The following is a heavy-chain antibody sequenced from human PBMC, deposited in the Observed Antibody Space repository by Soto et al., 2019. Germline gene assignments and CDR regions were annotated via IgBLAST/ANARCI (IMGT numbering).Heavy chain of an antibody. CDR2: INAGNINT. D-gene: IGHD3-10*01. CDR3: ATRGRSLGYYYGMDV. J-gene: IGHJ6*02. Sequence: ASVKVSCKASGYTFTSYAMHWVRQAPGQRLEWMGWINAGNINTKYSQKFQGRVTITRDTFASTAYMEMSSLRSEDTAVYYCATRGRSLGYYYGMDVWGQGTTVTVSS. V-gene: IGHV1-3*01. CDR1: GYTFTSYA.